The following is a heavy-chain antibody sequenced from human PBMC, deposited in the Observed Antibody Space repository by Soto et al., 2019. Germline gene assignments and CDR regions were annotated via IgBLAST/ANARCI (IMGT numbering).Heavy chain of an antibody. CDR3: AREATAGTFDY. Sequence: GGSLRLSCAASRFTFGSYSMNWVRQAPGKGLEWVSYISSSSSTIYYADSVKGRFTISRDNAKNSLYLQMNSLRAEDTAVYYCAREATAGTFDYWGQGTLVTVSS. V-gene: IGHV3-48*01. J-gene: IGHJ4*02. D-gene: IGHD1-1*01. CDR1: RFTFGSYS. CDR2: ISSSSSTI.